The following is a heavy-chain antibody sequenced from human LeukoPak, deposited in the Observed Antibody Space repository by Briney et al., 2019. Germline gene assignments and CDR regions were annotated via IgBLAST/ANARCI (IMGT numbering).Heavy chain of an antibody. D-gene: IGHD2-2*02. J-gene: IGHJ3*02. V-gene: IGHV4-59*01. CDR3: AREDNYAYTI. CDR2: IYYSGST. Sequence: SETLSLTCTVSGGSISSYYWSWIRQPPGKGLGWIGYIYYSGSTNYNPSLKSRVTISVDTSKNQFSLKLSSVTAADTAVYYCAREDNYAYTIWGQGTMVTVSS. CDR1: GGSISSYY.